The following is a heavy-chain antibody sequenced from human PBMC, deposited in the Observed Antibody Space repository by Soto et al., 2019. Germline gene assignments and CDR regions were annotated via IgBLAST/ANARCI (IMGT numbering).Heavy chain of an antibody. Sequence: GGSLRLSCAASGFTFTRYSMNWVRQAPGRGLEWCSSISSTTNYIYYGDSMKGRFTISRDNAKNSLYLEMNSLRAEDTAVYYCARESEDLTSNFDYWGQGTRVTVSS. CDR3: ARESEDLTSNFDY. V-gene: IGHV3-21*06. J-gene: IGHJ4*02. CDR2: ISSTTNYI. CDR1: GFTFTRYS.